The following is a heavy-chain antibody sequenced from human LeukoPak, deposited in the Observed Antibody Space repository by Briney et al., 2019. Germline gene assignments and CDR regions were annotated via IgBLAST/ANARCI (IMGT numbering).Heavy chain of an antibody. CDR3: ARDGRCGGDCYAS. D-gene: IGHD2-21*02. CDR2: ISSSSSYI. CDR1: GFTFSSYS. Sequence: PGGSLRLSCAASGFTFSSYSMNWVRQAPGKGLEWVSIISSSSSYIYYADSVKGRFTISRDNAKNALYLQMNSLRVEDTAVYYCARDGRCGGDCYASWGQGTLVTASS. J-gene: IGHJ4*02. V-gene: IGHV3-21*01.